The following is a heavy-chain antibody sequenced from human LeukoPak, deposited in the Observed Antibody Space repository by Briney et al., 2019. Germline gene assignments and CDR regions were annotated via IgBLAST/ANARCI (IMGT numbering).Heavy chain of an antibody. D-gene: IGHD2-15*01. CDR2: IYSAGST. CDR3: ARKTPRFGDYDY. J-gene: IGHJ4*02. CDR1: GFAFSFFA. Sequence: GGSLRLSCTASGFAFSFFAMSWLRQPPGKGLEWVSLIYSAGSTYYADSVKGRFTISRDNSKNTLYLQMNSLRAEDTAVYYCARKTPRFGDYDYWGQGTLVTVSS. V-gene: IGHV3-66*01.